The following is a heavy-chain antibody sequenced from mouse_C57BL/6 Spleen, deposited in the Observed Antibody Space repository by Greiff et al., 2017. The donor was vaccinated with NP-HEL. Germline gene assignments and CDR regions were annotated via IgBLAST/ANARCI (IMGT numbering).Heavy chain of an antibody. D-gene: IGHD1-1*01. CDR2: IDPEDGDT. CDR1: GFNIKDYY. J-gene: IGHJ1*03. CDR3: TTATVVARDWYFDV. V-gene: IGHV14-1*01. Sequence: VQLQQSGAELVRPGASVKLSCTASGFNIKDYYMHWVKQRPEQGLEWIGRIDPEDGDTEYAPKFQGKATMTADTSSNTAYLQLRSLTSEDAAVYYCTTATVVARDWYFDVWGTGTTVTVSS.